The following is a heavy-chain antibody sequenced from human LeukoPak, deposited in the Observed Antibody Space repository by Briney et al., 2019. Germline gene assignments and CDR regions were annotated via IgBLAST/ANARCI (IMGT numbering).Heavy chain of an antibody. J-gene: IGHJ3*02. CDR3: ARKSVAVRDAFDI. V-gene: IGHV4-39*07. CDR2: IYYTGST. Sequence: SETLSLTCTVSGGSISSTTYCWAWIRQPPGKGLEWSGYIYYTGSTYYNPSLKSRVTISVDTSKNQFSLKLNSVTAADTAVYYCARKSVAVRDAFDIWGQGTMVTVSS. D-gene: IGHD6-19*01. CDR1: GGSISSTTYC.